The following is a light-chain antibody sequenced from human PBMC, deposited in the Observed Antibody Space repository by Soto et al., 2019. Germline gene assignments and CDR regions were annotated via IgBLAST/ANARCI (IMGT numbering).Light chain of an antibody. J-gene: IGLJ2*01. CDR3: SSYTSSSTPVV. CDR2: EVT. V-gene: IGLV2-14*01. CDR1: GSDVGAYNY. Sequence: QSVLTQPASVSGSPGQSITISCTGSGSDVGAYNYVSWYQQHPDKAPKPLIFEVTNRPSGVSDRFSGSKSGNTASLTISSLQAEDEADYYCSSYTSSSTPVVFGGGTKLTVL.